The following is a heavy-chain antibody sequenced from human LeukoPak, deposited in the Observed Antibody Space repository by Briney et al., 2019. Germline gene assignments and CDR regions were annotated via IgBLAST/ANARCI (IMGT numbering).Heavy chain of an antibody. J-gene: IGHJ4*02. CDR3: ARDRGGPIEAAGTNFDS. Sequence: GGSLRLSCAASGFSISSYAMSWVRQAPGEGLEWVSTISGSGGSTYYADSVKGWFTISRDISKNTLYLQVNSLRAEDTAVYYCARDRGGPIEAAGTNFDSWGQGTLVTVSS. D-gene: IGHD6-13*01. CDR1: GFSISSYA. CDR2: ISGSGGST. V-gene: IGHV3-23*01.